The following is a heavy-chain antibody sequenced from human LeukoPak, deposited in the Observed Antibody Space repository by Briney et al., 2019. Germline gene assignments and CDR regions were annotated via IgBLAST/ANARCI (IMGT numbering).Heavy chain of an antibody. J-gene: IGHJ4*02. CDR1: GGSISGYY. Sequence: KPSEPLSLTCTVSGGSISGYYWSWIRQSPGKGLEWIAYIYNSGSTNYNPSLKSRVTISVDTSKNQFSLNLNSVTAADTAVYYCARFSSSTWAFDFWGQGTLVTVSS. CDR3: ARFSSSTWAFDF. CDR2: IYNSGST. V-gene: IGHV4-59*08. D-gene: IGHD6-13*01.